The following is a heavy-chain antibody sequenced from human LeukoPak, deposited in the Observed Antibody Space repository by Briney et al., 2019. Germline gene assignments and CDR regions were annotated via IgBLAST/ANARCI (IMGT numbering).Heavy chain of an antibody. CDR1: GGSVSSGSYY. Sequence: KTSETLSLTCTVSGGSVSSGSYYWSWIRQPPGKGLEWIGEVHLSGATNYNLSLESRVSMSIDKSKNHLSLEVTSVTAADTAIYYCTRESGAFSPFGFWGQGTLVTVSS. CDR3: TRESGAFSPFGF. V-gene: IGHV4-61*03. J-gene: IGHJ4*02. D-gene: IGHD1-26*01. CDR2: VHLSGAT.